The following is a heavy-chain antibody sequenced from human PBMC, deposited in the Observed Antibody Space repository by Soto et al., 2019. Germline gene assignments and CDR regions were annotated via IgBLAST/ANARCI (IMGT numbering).Heavy chain of an antibody. CDR2: INPNSGTT. CDR3: ARDKSDILTGYSPQFEY. D-gene: IGHD3-9*01. CDR1: GYTFTNYY. Sequence: ASVKVSCKASGYTFTNYYMHWLRQAPGQELEWMGWINPNSGTTQYAQNFQGRVTMTRDASISTAHMELRRLRSDDTAIYYCARDKSDILTGYSPQFEYWGQGAPVTVSS. J-gene: IGHJ4*02. V-gene: IGHV1-2*02.